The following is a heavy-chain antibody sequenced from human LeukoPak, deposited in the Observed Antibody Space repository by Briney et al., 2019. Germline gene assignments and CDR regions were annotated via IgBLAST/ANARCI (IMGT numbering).Heavy chain of an antibody. V-gene: IGHV4-4*07. J-gene: IGHJ5*02. CDR1: GGSLSSYY. D-gene: IGHD3-10*01. CDR3: ARGDGSTMIRGVSRYGWLDP. Sequence: SETLSLTCSVSGGSLSSYYWTWIRQPAGKGLEWIGRIFTTGSTNYNPSLMSRVTMSVDTSKNQFSLKMRSVTAADTAVYYCARGDGSTMIRGVSRYGWLDPWGQGTPVTVSS. CDR2: IFTTGST.